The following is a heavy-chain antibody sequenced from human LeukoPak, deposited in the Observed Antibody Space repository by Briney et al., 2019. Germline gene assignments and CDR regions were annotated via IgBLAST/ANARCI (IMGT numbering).Heavy chain of an antibody. CDR1: GYSFTNYW. V-gene: IGHV5-51*01. CDR3: ARHHYFYFYMDV. CDR2: ISPGDSDI. Sequence: GESLKISCKGSGYSFTNYWIGWVRQMPGKGLDWLVVISPGDSDIRYSPSFQGQVTISVDKSINTAYLQWSSLKASDTAIYYCARHHYFYFYMDVWGKGTTVTIS. J-gene: IGHJ6*03.